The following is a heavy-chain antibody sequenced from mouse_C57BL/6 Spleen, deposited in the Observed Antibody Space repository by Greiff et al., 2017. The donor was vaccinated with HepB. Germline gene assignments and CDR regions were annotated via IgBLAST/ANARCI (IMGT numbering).Heavy chain of an antibody. V-gene: IGHV1-39*01. CDR2: INPNSGTT. Sequence: EVQVVESGPELVKPGASVKISCKASGYSFTDYNMNWVKQSNGKSLEWIGVINPNSGTTSYNQKFKGKATLTVDQSSSTAYMQRNSLTSEDSAVYYCARPTTVVATEAMDYWGQGTSVTVSS. CDR1: GYSFTDYN. D-gene: IGHD1-1*01. J-gene: IGHJ4*01. CDR3: ARPTTVVATEAMDY.